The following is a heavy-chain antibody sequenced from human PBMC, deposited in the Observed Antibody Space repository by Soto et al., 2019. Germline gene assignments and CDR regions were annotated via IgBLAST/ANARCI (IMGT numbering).Heavy chain of an antibody. Sequence: EVQLVESGGGLVQPGGSLRLSCVASGFTFSSYSMNWVRQAPGKGPEWLGYIGKDDVPAYYADSVKGRFTVTRDNAKNTLYLQMNGLSAEDTARYYCTSGESRSRSHWVDYWGQGTLVTVSS. CDR2: IGKDDVPA. J-gene: IGHJ4*02. D-gene: IGHD6-13*01. CDR1: GFTFSSYS. V-gene: IGHV3-48*01. CDR3: TSGESRSRSHWVDY.